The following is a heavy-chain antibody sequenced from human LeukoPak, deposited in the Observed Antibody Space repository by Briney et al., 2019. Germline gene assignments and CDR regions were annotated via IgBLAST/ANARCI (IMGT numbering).Heavy chain of an antibody. CDR1: GGTFSSYA. J-gene: IGHJ3*02. CDR3: ARGGGHSGYDLDAFDI. D-gene: IGHD5-12*01. CDR2: IIPILGIA. Sequence: SVKVSCKASGGTFSSYAISWVRQAPGEGLGWMGRIIPILGIANYAQKFQGRVTITADKSTSTAYMELSSLRSEDTAVYYCARGGGHSGYDLDAFDIWGQGTMVTVSS. V-gene: IGHV1-69*04.